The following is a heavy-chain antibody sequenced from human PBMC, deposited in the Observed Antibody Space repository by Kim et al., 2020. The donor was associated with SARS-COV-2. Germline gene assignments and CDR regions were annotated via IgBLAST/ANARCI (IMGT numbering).Heavy chain of an antibody. J-gene: IGHJ4*02. Sequence: TNYIPSLKSRVTISVDTSKNQFSLKLSSVTAADTAVYYCAGGVILQLFDYWGQGTLVTVSS. CDR3: AGGVILQLFDY. V-gene: IGHV4-34*01. CDR2: T. D-gene: IGHD1-1*01.